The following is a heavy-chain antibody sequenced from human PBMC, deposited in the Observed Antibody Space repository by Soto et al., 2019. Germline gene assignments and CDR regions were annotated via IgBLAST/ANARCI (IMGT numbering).Heavy chain of an antibody. D-gene: IGHD5-18*01. Sequence: GGSLRLSCAASGFTFSSYAMSWVRQAPGKGLEWVSAISGSGGSTYYADSVKGRFTISRDNSKNTLYLQMNSLRAEDTAVYYCAKVTPRQRGYSYGDAFDIWGQGTMVTVSS. CDR1: GFTFSSYA. V-gene: IGHV3-23*01. CDR2: ISGSGGST. J-gene: IGHJ3*02. CDR3: AKVTPRQRGYSYGDAFDI.